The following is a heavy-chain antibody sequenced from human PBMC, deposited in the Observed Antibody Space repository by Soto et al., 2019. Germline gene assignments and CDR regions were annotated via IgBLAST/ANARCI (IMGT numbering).Heavy chain of an antibody. D-gene: IGHD3-10*01. V-gene: IGHV4-59*01. CDR2: IYYSGST. CDR3: ARGRFGPPPSNWFDH. CDR1: GCSISSYY. Sequence: PXETLSLTCTVSGCSISSYYWSWIRQPPGKGLEWIGYIYYSGSTNYNPSLKSRVTISVDTSKNQFSLKLSSVTAADTAVYYCARGRFGPPPSNWFDHWGQGTLVTVSS. J-gene: IGHJ5*02.